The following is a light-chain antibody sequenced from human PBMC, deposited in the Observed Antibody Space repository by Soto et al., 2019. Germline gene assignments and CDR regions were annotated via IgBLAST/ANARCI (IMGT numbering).Light chain of an antibody. V-gene: IGLV2-11*01. J-gene: IGLJ1*01. CDR2: DVG. CDR1: SSDVGGYNY. CDR3: CSYAGRYNRA. Sequence: QSALTQPRSVSGSPGQSVTISCTGTSSDVGGYNYVSWYQQHPGKAPKLMIYDVGKRPSGVPDRFSGSKSDNTASLTISGLQAEDEADYYCCSYAGRYNRAFGTGTKVTV.